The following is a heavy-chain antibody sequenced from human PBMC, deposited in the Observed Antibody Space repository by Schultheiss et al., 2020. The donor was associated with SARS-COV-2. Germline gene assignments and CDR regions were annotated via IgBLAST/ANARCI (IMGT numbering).Heavy chain of an antibody. J-gene: IGHJ5*02. Sequence: SETLSLTCTVSGGSISSGDYYWSWIRQPPGKGLEWIGYIYYSENTYYNPSLRSRVTISLDTSQNRVSLKLSSVTAADTAVYYCARAQGTYSSGWYDWFDPWGQGTLVTVSS. D-gene: IGHD6-19*01. CDR3: ARAQGTYSSGWYDWFDP. CDR1: GGSISSGDYY. V-gene: IGHV4-30-4*01. CDR2: IYYSENT.